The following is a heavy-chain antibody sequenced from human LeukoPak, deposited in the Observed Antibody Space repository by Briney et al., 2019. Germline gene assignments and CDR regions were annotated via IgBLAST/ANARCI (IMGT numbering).Heavy chain of an antibody. V-gene: IGHV1-8*01. CDR2: MNPNSGNT. CDR1: GYTFTSYD. J-gene: IGHJ4*02. CDR3: ARGRTSARKFKNYGGNFIDY. D-gene: IGHD4-23*01. Sequence: GASVKVSCKASGYTFTSYDINWVRQATGQGLEWMGWMNPNSGNTGYAQKFQGRVTMTRNTSISTAYMELSSLRSEDTAVYYCARGRTSARKFKNYGGNFIDYWGQGTLVTVSS.